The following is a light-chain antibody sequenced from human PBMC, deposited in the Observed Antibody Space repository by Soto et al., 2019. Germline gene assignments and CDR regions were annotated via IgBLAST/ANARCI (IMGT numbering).Light chain of an antibody. CDR2: ANR. J-gene: IGLJ2*01. V-gene: IGLV1-40*01. CDR1: SSNIGAGYD. Sequence: QPVLTQPPSVSGAPGQRVTISCTGTSSNIGAGYDVHWYQQVPGAAPKLLIYANRNRPSGVPDRFSGSRSDTSASLAITGLQADDEADYYCQSYDGSLRGSVFGGGTKLTVL. CDR3: QSYDGSLRGSV.